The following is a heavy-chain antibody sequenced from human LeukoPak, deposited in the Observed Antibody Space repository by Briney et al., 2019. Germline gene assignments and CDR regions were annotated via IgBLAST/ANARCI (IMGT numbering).Heavy chain of an antibody. V-gene: IGHV3-48*01. CDR2: IDDSSSII. CDR3: AREAGLSRGWFGY. Sequence: GGSLRLSCAGSEFTFSTYSMTWVRQAPGKGLEWVSYIDDSSSIINYADSVKGRFTISRDNAKNSLYLQMNSLRAEDTAVYYCAREAGLSRGWFGYWGQGTLVTVSS. J-gene: IGHJ4*01. CDR1: EFTFSTYS. D-gene: IGHD6-19*01.